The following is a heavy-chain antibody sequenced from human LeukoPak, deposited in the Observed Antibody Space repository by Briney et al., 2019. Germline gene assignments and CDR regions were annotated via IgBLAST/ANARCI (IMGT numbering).Heavy chain of an antibody. CDR3: ARSMMVPRDYYYMDV. CDR2: IRRSSYYL. CDR1: GFTFNTYS. J-gene: IGHJ6*03. Sequence: GGSLRLSCAASGFTFNTYSMNWVRQAPGKGVEWVSSIRRSSYYLDYADSVKGRFTIPRDNAKNSLFLQMNSLRAEDTAIYYCARSMMVPRDYYYMDVWGKGTTVTVS. D-gene: IGHD3-22*01. V-gene: IGHV3-21*01.